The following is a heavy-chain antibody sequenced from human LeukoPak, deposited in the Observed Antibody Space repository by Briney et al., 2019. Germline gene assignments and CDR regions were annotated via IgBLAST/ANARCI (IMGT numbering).Heavy chain of an antibody. J-gene: IGHJ2*01. D-gene: IGHD4-23*01. CDR3: ARPRSVVHWYFDL. CDR2: ISGGGSTI. V-gene: IGHV3-11*04. Sequence: GGSLRLSCVASGLTFRDYYMSWIRQAPGKGLEWVSYISGGGSTIYYADSVKGRFTISRDNAKNSLYLQMNSLRTEDTAIYYCARPRSVVHWYFDLWGRGTLVTVSS. CDR1: GLTFRDYY.